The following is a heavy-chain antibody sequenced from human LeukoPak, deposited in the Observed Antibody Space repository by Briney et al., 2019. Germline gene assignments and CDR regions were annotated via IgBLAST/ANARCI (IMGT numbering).Heavy chain of an antibody. CDR1: GFTFSNYG. CDR2: ISFDGSKK. Sequence: GGSLRLSCAASGFTFSNYGIHWVRQAPGRGLEWVAVISFDGSKKYYADSVKGRFTISRDNSKNTLYLQMNSLRPEDTAVYYCATTSNSYLTLDNWGQGTLVTVSS. V-gene: IGHV3-30*03. D-gene: IGHD4-23*01. J-gene: IGHJ4*02. CDR3: ATTSNSYLTLDN.